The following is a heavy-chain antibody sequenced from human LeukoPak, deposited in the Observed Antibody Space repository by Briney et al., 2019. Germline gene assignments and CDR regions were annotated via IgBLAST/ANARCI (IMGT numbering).Heavy chain of an antibody. Sequence: ASVKVSCKASGGTFSSYAISWVRQAPGQGLEWMGGISPIFSTANYAQKFQRRVTIAADESTSTAYMELTSLRSEDTAVYYCARPYSNYGSTFLHAFDIWGQGTMVTVSS. CDR3: ARPYSNYGSTFLHAFDI. D-gene: IGHD4-11*01. J-gene: IGHJ3*02. CDR2: ISPIFSTA. V-gene: IGHV1-69*13. CDR1: GGTFSSYA.